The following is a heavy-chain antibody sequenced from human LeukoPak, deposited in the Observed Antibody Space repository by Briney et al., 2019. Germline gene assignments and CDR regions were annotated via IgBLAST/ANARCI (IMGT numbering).Heavy chain of an antibody. CDR1: AFTFSKAW. J-gene: IGHJ4*02. Sequence: KPRGSLRLSCAASAFTFSKAWMSWVRQAPGKGLEWVGRIKSKTDGGTTDYAAPVKGRFTISRDDSKNTLYLQMNSLKTEDTAVYYCTTDDYGDLVFDYWGQGTLVTVSS. V-gene: IGHV3-15*01. CDR2: IKSKTDGGTT. D-gene: IGHD4-17*01. CDR3: TTDDYGDLVFDY.